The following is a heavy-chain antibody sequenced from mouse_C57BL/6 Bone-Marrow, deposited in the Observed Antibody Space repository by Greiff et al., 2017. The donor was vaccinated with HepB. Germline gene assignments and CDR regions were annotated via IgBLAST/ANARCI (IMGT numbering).Heavy chain of an antibody. CDR1: GFTFSDYG. J-gene: IGHJ3*01. CDR3: ARDEHYGKGSFAY. V-gene: IGHV5-17*01. CDR2: ISSGSSTI. Sequence: EVMLVESGGGLVKPGGSLKLSCAASGFTFSDYGMHWVRQAPEKGLEWVAYISSGSSTIYYADTVKGRFTISRDNAKNTLFLQMTSLRSEDTARYYFARDEHYGKGSFAYWGQGTLVTVSA. D-gene: IGHD2-1*01.